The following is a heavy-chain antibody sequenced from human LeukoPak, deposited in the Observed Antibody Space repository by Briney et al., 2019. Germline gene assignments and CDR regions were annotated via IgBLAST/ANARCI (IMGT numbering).Heavy chain of an antibody. CDR2: ISASGGST. CDR1: GFTFSSYA. Sequence: GGSLRLSCAASGFTFSSYAMTWVRQAPGKGLEWVSAISASGGSTYYADSVKGRFTISRDNSKSTLYLQMNSLRAEDTAVYYCAKGKTLHDYWGQGTLVTVSS. CDR3: AKGKTLHDY. V-gene: IGHV3-23*01. J-gene: IGHJ4*02. D-gene: IGHD2-15*01.